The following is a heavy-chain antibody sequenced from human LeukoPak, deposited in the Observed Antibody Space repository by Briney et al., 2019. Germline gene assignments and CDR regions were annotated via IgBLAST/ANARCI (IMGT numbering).Heavy chain of an antibody. CDR3: ARGSLSLGLRYMDV. CDR2: THYTGST. CDR1: GGSISNNVNH. J-gene: IGHJ6*03. V-gene: IGHV4-39*07. D-gene: IGHD2/OR15-2a*01. Sequence: KASETLSLTCTVSGGSISNNVNHWGWIRQPPGKGLEWIATTHYTGSTNYNPSLKSRVTMSVDTSKNQFSLKLSSVTAADTAVYYCARGSLSLGLRYMDVWGKGTTVTVSS.